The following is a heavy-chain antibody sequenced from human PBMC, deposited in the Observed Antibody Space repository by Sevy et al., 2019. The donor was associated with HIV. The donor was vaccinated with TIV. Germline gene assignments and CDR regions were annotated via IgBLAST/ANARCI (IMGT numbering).Heavy chain of an antibody. J-gene: IGHJ2*01. D-gene: IGHD5-12*01. Sequence: ASVKVSCKASGCTFTRYGIHWVRQAPGQRLEWMGWINTGNGDTEYSQNFQGRVTLTSDISASTAYMDLSSLRSEDTAVYYCAAGLRIWYFDLWGRGTLVTVSS. V-gene: IGHV1-3*04. CDR1: GCTFTRYG. CDR3: AAGLRIWYFDL. CDR2: INTGNGDT.